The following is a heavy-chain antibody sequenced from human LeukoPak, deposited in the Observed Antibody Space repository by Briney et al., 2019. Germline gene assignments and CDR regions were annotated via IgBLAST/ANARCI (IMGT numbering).Heavy chain of an antibody. J-gene: IGHJ4*02. D-gene: IGHD2-21*02. Sequence: VASVKVSCKASGYTFTRYYMHWVRQAPGQGLEWMGVINPSGGSTNYAQNFQGRVTMTRDTSTSTVYMELSSLRSEDTAVYYCARGGPAYCGDDCYSNGYFDYWGQGTLVTVSS. CDR1: GYTFTRYY. CDR2: INPSGGST. CDR3: ARGGPAYCGDDCYSNGYFDY. V-gene: IGHV1-46*01.